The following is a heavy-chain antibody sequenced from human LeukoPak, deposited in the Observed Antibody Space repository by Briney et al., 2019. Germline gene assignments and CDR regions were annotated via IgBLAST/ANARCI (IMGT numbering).Heavy chain of an antibody. V-gene: IGHV3-11*01. CDR2: ISSSGSTI. D-gene: IGHD3-22*01. Sequence: GGSLRLSCAASGFTFSDYYMSWIRQAPGKGLEWVSYISSSGSTIYYADSVKGRFTISRDNSKNTLYLQMNSLRAEDTAVYYCAKDDIHYYDSSWPPDCAFDIWGQGAMVTVSS. CDR3: AKDDIHYYDSSWPPDCAFDI. CDR1: GFTFSDYY. J-gene: IGHJ3*02.